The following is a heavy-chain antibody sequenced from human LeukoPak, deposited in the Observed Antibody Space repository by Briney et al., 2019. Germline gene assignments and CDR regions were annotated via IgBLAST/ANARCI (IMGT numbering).Heavy chain of an antibody. CDR1: GDSITSYY. D-gene: IGHD2-2*01. J-gene: IGHJ2*01. V-gene: IGHV4-59*01. Sequence: SETLSLTCDVSGDSITSYYWSWIRQPPGKGLEWIGYVFYTGSTNYTPSLKSRVTISQDTPKNQVSLRLSSVTAADTAMYYCARSKSAAMFYWYFDLWGRGTLVTVSP. CDR2: VFYTGST. CDR3: ARSKSAAMFYWYFDL.